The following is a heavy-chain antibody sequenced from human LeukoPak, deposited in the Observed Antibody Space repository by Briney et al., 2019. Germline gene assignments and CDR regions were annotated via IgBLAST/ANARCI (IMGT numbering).Heavy chain of an antibody. CDR1: SGSISNYY. D-gene: IGHD5-18*01. J-gene: IGHJ6*03. CDR2: IYYSGST. Sequence: PSETLSLTCTVSSGSISNYYWSWIRQPPGKGLEWIGYIYYSGSTNYNPSLKSRVTISVDTSKNQFSLKLSSVTAADTAVYYCARGYSYGPYYYYYMGVWGKGTTVTVSS. V-gene: IGHV4-59*01. CDR3: ARGYSYGPYYYYYMGV.